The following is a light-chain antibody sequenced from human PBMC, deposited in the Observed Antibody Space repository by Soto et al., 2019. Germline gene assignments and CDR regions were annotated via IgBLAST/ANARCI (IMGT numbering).Light chain of an antibody. Sequence: EIVLTQSPATLSVSPGERATLSCRASQSVSSNLAWYQHKPGQAPRLLIYGASTGATGIPDRFRGSGSGTEFTLTISGLQPEDFASYYCQKYNTYFSLTFGGGTKVDIK. J-gene: IGKJ4*01. CDR1: QSVSSN. CDR2: GAS. CDR3: QKYNTYFSLT. V-gene: IGKV3-15*01.